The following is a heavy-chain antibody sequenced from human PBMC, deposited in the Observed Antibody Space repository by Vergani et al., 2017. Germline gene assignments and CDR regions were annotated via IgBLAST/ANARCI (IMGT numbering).Heavy chain of an antibody. D-gene: IGHD3-10*01. CDR2: IRYDGSNK. CDR1: GYTFSSYG. Sequence: QVQLVESGGGVVQPGGSLRLSCAASGYTFSSYGMHWVRQAPGKGLEWVAFIRYDGSNKYYADPVKGRFTITRDNSKNTLYLQMNSLRAEDTAVYYCAKAILSITMVRGVITSNYYGMDVWGQGTTVTVSS. CDR3: AKAILSITMVRGVITSNYYGMDV. J-gene: IGHJ6*02. V-gene: IGHV3-30*02.